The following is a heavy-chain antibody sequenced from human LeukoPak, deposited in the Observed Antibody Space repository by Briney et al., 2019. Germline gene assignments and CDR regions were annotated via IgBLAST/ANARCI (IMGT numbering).Heavy chain of an antibody. CDR3: ARVDRKVQLWPTERYCYYMDV. CDR1: GFILSSYW. V-gene: IGHV3-7*01. J-gene: IGHJ6*03. D-gene: IGHD5-18*01. Sequence: GGSLRLSCAASGFILSSYWMSWVRQAPGKGLEWVANIKQDGSEKYYVDSVKGRFTISRDNAKNSLFLQMNSLRAEDTAVYYCARVDRKVQLWPTERYCYYMDVWGKGTTVTVSS. CDR2: IKQDGSEK.